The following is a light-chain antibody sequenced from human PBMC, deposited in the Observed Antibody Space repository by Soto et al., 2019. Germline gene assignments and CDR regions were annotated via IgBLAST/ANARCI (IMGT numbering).Light chain of an antibody. J-gene: IGLJ1*01. CDR2: RNN. V-gene: IGLV1-47*01. CDR1: SSNIGSNY. CDR3: AAWDDSLSVVYV. Sequence: QSVLTQQPSASGTPGQRVTISCSGSSSNIGSNYVYWYQQLPGTAPKLLIYRNNQRPSGVPDRFSGSKSGTSASLAISGLRSEDEADYYCAAWDDSLSVVYVFGTGTKLTVL.